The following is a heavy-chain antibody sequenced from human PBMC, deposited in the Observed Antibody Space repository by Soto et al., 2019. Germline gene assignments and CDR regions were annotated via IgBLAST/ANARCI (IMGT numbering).Heavy chain of an antibody. J-gene: IGHJ4*02. D-gene: IGHD6-13*01. V-gene: IGHV5-51*01. CDR2: IYPGDSDT. CDR1: GYGCTNYW. Sequence: GESRKVSCKGSGYGCTNYWIGWVRQMHGKGLEWMGIIYPGDSDTRYSPSFQGQVTISADKSISTAYLQWSGLKASDTAMYYCARHDQGIASGTTSYYFDYWGQGTLVTVPS. CDR3: ARHDQGIASGTTSYYFDY.